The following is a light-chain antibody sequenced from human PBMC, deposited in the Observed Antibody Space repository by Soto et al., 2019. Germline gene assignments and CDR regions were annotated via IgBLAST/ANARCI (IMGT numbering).Light chain of an antibody. CDR1: PSVLYSSNNKNY. Sequence: DIVMTQSPDSLAVALGERATINCKSSPSVLYSSNNKNYLSWYQQKPGQPPKLHIYWASTRESGVPDRFSGSGSGLDFTLAISSLQAEDVAVYYFQQYYRTPRTFGQGTKLEIK. J-gene: IGKJ2*01. V-gene: IGKV4-1*01. CDR2: WAS. CDR3: QQYYRTPRT.